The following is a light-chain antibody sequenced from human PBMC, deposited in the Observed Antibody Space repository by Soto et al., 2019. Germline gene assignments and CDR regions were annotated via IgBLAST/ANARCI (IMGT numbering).Light chain of an antibody. J-gene: IGLJ3*02. CDR1: SSDVGGHNY. CDR3: SSTAGNNNLV. Sequence: QSVLTQSPSASGSPGQSVTISCTGTSSDVGGHNYVSWYQHHPGKAPKLIIYEVSKRPSGVPDRFSGSKSVNTASLTVSGLQAEDEAVYYCSSTAGNNNLVFGGGTKVTVL. V-gene: IGLV2-8*01. CDR2: EVS.